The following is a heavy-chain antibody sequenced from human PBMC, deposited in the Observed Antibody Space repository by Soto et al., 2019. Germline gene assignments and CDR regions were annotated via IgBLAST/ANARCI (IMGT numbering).Heavy chain of an antibody. CDR2: IYYSGST. V-gene: IGHV4-31*03. J-gene: IGHJ5*02. D-gene: IGHD3-22*01. Sequence: TLSLTCTGYGGSISSGGYYWTWIRQHPGKGPPWIGYIYYSGSTYYNPSRKSRVTISVDTSKNQFSLKLSSVTAADTAVYYCARDSSNTIDSPGSGYSNWFDPWGQGTLVTVS. CDR1: GGSISSGGYY. CDR3: ARDSSNTIDSPGSGYSNWFDP.